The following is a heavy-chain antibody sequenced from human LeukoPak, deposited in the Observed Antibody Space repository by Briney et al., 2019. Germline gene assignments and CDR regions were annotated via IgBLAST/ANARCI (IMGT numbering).Heavy chain of an antibody. CDR2: IYWDDDK. Sequence: ESGPTLVKPTQTLTLTCTFSGFSLSTSGVGVGWIRQPPGKALEWLALIYWDDDKRYSPSLKSRLTITKDTSKNQVVLTMTNMDPVDTATYYCAHSLIVATMRGLFWFDPWGQGTLVTVSS. J-gene: IGHJ5*02. CDR3: AHSLIVATMRGLFWFDP. CDR1: GFSLSTSGVG. V-gene: IGHV2-5*02. D-gene: IGHD5-12*01.